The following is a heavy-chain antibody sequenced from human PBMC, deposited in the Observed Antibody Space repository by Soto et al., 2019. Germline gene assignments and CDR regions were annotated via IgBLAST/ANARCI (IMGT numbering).Heavy chain of an antibody. Sequence: GGSLRLSCAASGFTFSSYAMSWVRQAPGKGLEWVSAISGSGGSTYYADSVKGRFTISRDNSKNTLYLQMNSLRAEDTAVYYCAGSLTAAGIGSYYYYGMDVWGQGTTVTVSS. CDR3: AGSLTAAGIGSYYYYGMDV. CDR1: GFTFSSYA. V-gene: IGHV3-23*01. CDR2: ISGSGGST. D-gene: IGHD6-13*01. J-gene: IGHJ6*02.